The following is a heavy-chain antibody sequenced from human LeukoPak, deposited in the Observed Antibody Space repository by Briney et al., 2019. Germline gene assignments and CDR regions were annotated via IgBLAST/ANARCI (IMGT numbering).Heavy chain of an antibody. Sequence: GGSLRLSCAASGFTFSSYAMHWVRQAPGKGLEWVAVISYDGSNKYYADSVKGRFTISRDNSKNTLYLQMNSLRAGDTAVYYCARDGGYCSGGSCYSYYYYGVDVWGKGTTVTVSS. J-gene: IGHJ6*04. CDR2: ISYDGSNK. D-gene: IGHD2-15*01. CDR1: GFTFSSYA. V-gene: IGHV3-30*04. CDR3: ARDGGYCSGGSCYSYYYYGVDV.